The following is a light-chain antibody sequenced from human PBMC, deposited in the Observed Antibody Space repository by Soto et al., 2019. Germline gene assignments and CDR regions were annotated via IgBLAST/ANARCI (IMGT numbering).Light chain of an antibody. Sequence: EFVLTQSPGTLSLSPGERATLSCRASQTVRNNYLAWYQQKPGQAPRLLIYDASSRATGIPDRFSGGGSGTAFTLTISRLEPEDFAVYYCQQFSCYPLTFGGGTKVEIK. V-gene: IGKV3-20*01. CDR1: QTVRNNY. CDR2: DAS. J-gene: IGKJ4*01. CDR3: QQFSCYPLT.